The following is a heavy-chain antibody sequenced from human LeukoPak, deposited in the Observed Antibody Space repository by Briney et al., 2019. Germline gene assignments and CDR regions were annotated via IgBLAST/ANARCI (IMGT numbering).Heavy chain of an antibody. CDR1: GFTLSAYW. J-gene: IGHJ4*02. D-gene: IGHD5-12*01. CDR3: ARDFTGYSDI. V-gene: IGHV3-74*01. Sequence: GGSLRLSCVDSGFTLSAYWVHWVRQPPGKGLVWVSRINEDGDITNYADSVRGRFTISRDNAKNTLYLQMNSLRAEDTAVYYCARDFTGYSDIWGQGTLVTVSS. CDR2: INEDGDIT.